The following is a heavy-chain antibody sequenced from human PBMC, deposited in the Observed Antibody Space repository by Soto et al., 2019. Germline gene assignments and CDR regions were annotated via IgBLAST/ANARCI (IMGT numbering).Heavy chain of an antibody. V-gene: IGHV3-30-3*01. CDR3: ARGTHRMIVVVDLDY. CDR1: GFTFSSYA. CDR2: ISYDGSNK. D-gene: IGHD3-22*01. J-gene: IGHJ4*02. Sequence: QVQLVESGGGVVQPGRSLRLSCAASGFTFSSYAMHWVRQAPGKGLEWVAVISYDGSNKYYADSVKGRFTISRDNSKNTLYLQMNSLRAEDTAVYYCARGTHRMIVVVDLDYWGQGTLVTVSS.